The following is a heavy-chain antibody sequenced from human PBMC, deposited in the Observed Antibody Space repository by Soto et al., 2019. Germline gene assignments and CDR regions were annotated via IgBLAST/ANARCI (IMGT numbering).Heavy chain of an antibody. D-gene: IGHD7-27*01. Sequence: EVQLVESGGGLVKPGGSLRLSCAASGFTFSSYSMNWVRQAPGKGLEWVSSISSSSSYIYYADSVEGRFTISRDNAKNSLYLQMNSLRAEDTAVYYCAGETVDASFDYWGQGTLVTVSS. CDR1: GFTFSSYS. CDR3: AGETVDASFDY. J-gene: IGHJ4*02. CDR2: ISSSSSYI. V-gene: IGHV3-21*01.